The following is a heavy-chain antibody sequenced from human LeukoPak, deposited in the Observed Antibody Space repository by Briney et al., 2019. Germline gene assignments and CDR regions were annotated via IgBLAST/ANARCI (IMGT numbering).Heavy chain of an antibody. V-gene: IGHV4-31*03. CDR2: IYYSGST. CDR1: GGSIISGGYY. CDR3: GRAGIGYSGYEDY. D-gene: IGHD5-12*01. Sequence: SETLSLTCTVSGGSIISGGYYWSWIRQHPGKGLEWIGYIYYSGSTYYNPSLKSRVTISVDTSKNQFSLKLSSAAAAATAVYYWGRAGIGYSGYEDYWGQGTLVTVSS. J-gene: IGHJ4*02.